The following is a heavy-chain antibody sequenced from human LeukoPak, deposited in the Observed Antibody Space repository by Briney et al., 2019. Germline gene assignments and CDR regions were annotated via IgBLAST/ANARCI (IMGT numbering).Heavy chain of an antibody. CDR3: ARDIGICSSTSCLSYGLFDY. Sequence: SVKVSCKASGGTFSSYAISWVRQAPGQGLEWMGRIIPILGIANYAQKFQGRVTITADKSTSTAYMELSSLRSEDTAVYYCARDIGICSSTSCLSYGLFDYWGQGTLVTVSS. D-gene: IGHD2-2*01. CDR2: IIPILGIA. CDR1: GGTFSSYA. V-gene: IGHV1-69*04. J-gene: IGHJ4*02.